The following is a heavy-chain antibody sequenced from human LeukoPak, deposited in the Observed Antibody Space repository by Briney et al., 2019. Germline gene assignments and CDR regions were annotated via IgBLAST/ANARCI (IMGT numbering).Heavy chain of an antibody. V-gene: IGHV3-9*01. CDR1: GFTFDDYA. CDR2: ISWNSGSI. CDR3: ARQVYSGSYFYFDY. J-gene: IGHJ4*02. Sequence: GGSLRLSCAASGFTFDDYAMHWVRQAPGKGLEWVSGISWNSGSIGYADSVKGRFTISRDNAKNSLYLQMNSLRAEDTALYYCARQVYSGSYFYFDYWGQGTLVTVSS. D-gene: IGHD1-26*01.